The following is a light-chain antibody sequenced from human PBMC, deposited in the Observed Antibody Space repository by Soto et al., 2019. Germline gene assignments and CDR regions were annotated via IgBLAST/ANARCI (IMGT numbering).Light chain of an antibody. CDR1: WYNIGKNL. CDR3: AAWDDSLRAWV. J-gene: IGLJ3*02. V-gene: IGLV1-47*01. CDR2: MTN. Sequence: QSVLTQPPSASGTPGQTVTISCSGGWYNIGKNLGYWYQQFPGTAPKLLIYMTNQRPSGVPDRFSGSKSGSSASQAVSGLRSEDEAVYYCAAWDDSLRAWVFGGGTKLTVL.